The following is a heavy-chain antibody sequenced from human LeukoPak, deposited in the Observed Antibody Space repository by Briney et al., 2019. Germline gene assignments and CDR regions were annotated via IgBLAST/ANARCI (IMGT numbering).Heavy chain of an antibody. CDR1: GYTFTSYG. CDR3: ARDSLSGWYFDY. J-gene: IGHJ4*02. D-gene: IGHD6-19*01. CDR2: ISAYNGNT. Sequence: ASVKVSCKASGYTFTSYGITWVRQAPGQGLEWMGWISAYNGNTNYAQKLQGRVTMTTDTPTSTAYMELRSLRSDDTAVYYCARDSLSGWYFDYWGQGTLVTVSS. V-gene: IGHV1-18*01.